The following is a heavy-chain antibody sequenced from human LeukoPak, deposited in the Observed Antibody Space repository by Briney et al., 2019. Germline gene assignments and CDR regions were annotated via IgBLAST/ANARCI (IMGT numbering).Heavy chain of an antibody. J-gene: IGHJ4*02. Sequence: SETLSLTCTVAGVSISTYDWIWIRQPPAKGLEWMGFFSYSGSTKYNPSLKSRVTMSVDTSKNQFSLKLNSVTAADTAVYYCTRMYNGTSYYFDYWGQGTLVTVSS. CDR3: TRMYNGTSYYFDY. CDR2: FSYSGST. D-gene: IGHD1-26*01. V-gene: IGHV4-59*01. CDR1: GVSISTYD.